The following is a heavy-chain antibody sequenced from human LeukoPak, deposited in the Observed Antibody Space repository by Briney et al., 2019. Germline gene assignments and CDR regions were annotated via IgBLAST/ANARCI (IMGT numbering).Heavy chain of an antibody. Sequence: SETLSLTCTFSGGSISSSSYYWGWIRQPPGKGPEWIGTIYYVGDTYYNPSLQSRVTISVDTTKNQFSLKLSSVTAADTAVYYCARSPGSRYAYDDYWGQGTLVTVSS. CDR1: GGSISSSSYY. CDR3: ARSPGSRYAYDDY. D-gene: IGHD6-13*01. J-gene: IGHJ4*02. V-gene: IGHV4-39*01. CDR2: IYYVGDT.